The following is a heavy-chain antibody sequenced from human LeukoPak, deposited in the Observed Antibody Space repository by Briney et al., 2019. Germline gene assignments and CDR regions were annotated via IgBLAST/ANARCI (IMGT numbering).Heavy chain of an antibody. V-gene: IGHV1-8*01. CDR2: MNPNSGNT. Sequence: ASVKVSCKASGYTFTSYDINWVRQAPGQGLEWMGWMNPNSGNTGYAQKFQGRVTMTRNTSISTAYMELSSLRSEDTAVYYCARDAHGDYGWFDPWGQGTLVTVSS. CDR3: ARDAHGDYGWFDP. D-gene: IGHD4-17*01. CDR1: GYTFTSYD. J-gene: IGHJ5*02.